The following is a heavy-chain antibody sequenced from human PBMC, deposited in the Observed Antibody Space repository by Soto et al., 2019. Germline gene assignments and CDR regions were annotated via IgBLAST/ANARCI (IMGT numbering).Heavy chain of an antibody. CDR3: ARDSKRAHSSSSRFDY. CDR1: GGTFSSYT. D-gene: IGHD6-6*01. V-gene: IGHV1-69*08. CDR2: IITILGIA. J-gene: IGHJ4*02. Sequence: QVQLVQSGAEVKKPGSSVKVSCKASGGTFSSYTISWVRQAPGQGREWMGRIITILGIANYPQKFQGRVTITADKPTSTADMELSSLRSEDTAVYYCARDSKRAHSSSSRFDYWGQGTLVTVSS.